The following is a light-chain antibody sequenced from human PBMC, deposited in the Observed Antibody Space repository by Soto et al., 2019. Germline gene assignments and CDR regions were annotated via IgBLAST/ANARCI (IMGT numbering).Light chain of an antibody. CDR3: HQRSSWPRT. Sequence: EVVLTQSPATLSLSPGERATLSCRASQNIDSYLDWYQQKPGQAPRLIIYDEYDRATGIPARFSGSGSGTDFTLTISSLEPEDFAVYYCHQRSSWPRTFGQGTRLEIK. V-gene: IGKV3-11*01. J-gene: IGKJ2*01. CDR2: DEY. CDR1: QNIDSY.